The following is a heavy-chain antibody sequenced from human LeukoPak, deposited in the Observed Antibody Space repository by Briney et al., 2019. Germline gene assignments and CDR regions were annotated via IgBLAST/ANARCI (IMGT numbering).Heavy chain of an antibody. D-gene: IGHD3-22*01. CDR3: AKDYYYDSSGYYPD. CDR2: ISCDGSNK. CDR1: GFTFNTYW. Sequence: GGSLRLSCVASGFTFNTYWMRWVRQAPGKGLGWVAVISCDGSNKYYADSVKGRFTISRDNSKNTLYLQMNSLRAEDTAVYYCAKDYYYDSSGYYPDWGQGTLVTVSS. J-gene: IGHJ4*02. V-gene: IGHV3-30*18.